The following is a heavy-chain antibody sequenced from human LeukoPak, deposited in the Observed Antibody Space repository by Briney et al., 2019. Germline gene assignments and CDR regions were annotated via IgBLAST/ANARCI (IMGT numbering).Heavy chain of an antibody. V-gene: IGHV7-4-1*02. J-gene: IGHJ4*02. CDR2: INTNTGNP. D-gene: IGHD3-10*01. CDR3: ARVGGSGSPVKSLDY. CDR1: GYTFTSYA. Sequence: VSVKVSCKASGYTFTSYAMNWVRQAPGQGREWMGWINTNTGNPTYAQGFTGRFVFSLDTSVSTAYLQISSLKAEDTAVYCCARVGGSGSPVKSLDYWGQGTLVTVSS.